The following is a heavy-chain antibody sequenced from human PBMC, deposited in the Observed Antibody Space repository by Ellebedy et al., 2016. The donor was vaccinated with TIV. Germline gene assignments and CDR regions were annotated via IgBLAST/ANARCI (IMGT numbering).Heavy chain of an antibody. CDR3: ASSRYHYYLGNTIFVY. Sequence: GESLKISCAASGFTFSSYAMSWVRQAPGQGLEWVSGINANGVSTSYADSVEGRFTISRDNSKDTLFLQMNSLIVEDTAVYYCASSRYHYYLGNTIFVYWGQGTLVTVSS. CDR2: INANGVST. J-gene: IGHJ4*02. V-gene: IGHV3-23*01. D-gene: IGHD3-10*01. CDR1: GFTFSSYA.